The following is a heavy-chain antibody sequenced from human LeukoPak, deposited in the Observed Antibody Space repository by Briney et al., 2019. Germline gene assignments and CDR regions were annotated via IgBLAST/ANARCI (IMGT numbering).Heavy chain of an antibody. CDR1: GGSISSYY. Sequence: PSETLSLTCTVSGGSISSYYWSWIRQPPGKGLEWIRYIYYSGSTNYNPSLKSRVTISVDTSKNQFSLKLSSVTAADTAVYYCATAGVSSGWDYYFDYWGQGTLVTVSS. CDR3: ATAGVSSGWDYYFDY. CDR2: IYYSGST. D-gene: IGHD6-19*01. J-gene: IGHJ4*02. V-gene: IGHV4-59*08.